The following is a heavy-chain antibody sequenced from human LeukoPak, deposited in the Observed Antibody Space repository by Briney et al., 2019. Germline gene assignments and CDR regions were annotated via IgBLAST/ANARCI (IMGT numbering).Heavy chain of an antibody. D-gene: IGHD6-13*01. J-gene: IGHJ4*02. CDR3: AKLAAAGTAHYYFDY. CDR2: ISAYNGNT. Sequence: ASVKVSCKASGYTFTSYGISWVRQAPGQGLEWMGWISAYNGNTNYAQKLQGRVTMTPDTSTSTAYMELRSLRSDDTAVYYCAKLAAAGTAHYYFDYWGQGTLVTVSS. CDR1: GYTFTSYG. V-gene: IGHV1-18*01.